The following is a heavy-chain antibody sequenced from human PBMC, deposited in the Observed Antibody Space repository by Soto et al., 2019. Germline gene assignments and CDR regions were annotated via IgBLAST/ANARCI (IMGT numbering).Heavy chain of an antibody. Sequence: QVQLVQSGAEVKKPGASVKVSCKASGYTFTSYGISWVRQAPGQGLEWMGWISAYNGNTNYAQKLQGRVTMTTDTSTSTGYMELRSLRSDDTAVYYCARDHYYDSSGYYYPSYNWFDPWGQGTLVTVSS. CDR2: ISAYNGNT. CDR3: ARDHYYDSSGYYYPSYNWFDP. CDR1: GYTFTSYG. V-gene: IGHV1-18*04. D-gene: IGHD3-22*01. J-gene: IGHJ5*02.